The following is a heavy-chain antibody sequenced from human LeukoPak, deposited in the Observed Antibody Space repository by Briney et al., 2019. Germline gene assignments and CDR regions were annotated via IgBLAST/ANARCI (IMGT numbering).Heavy chain of an antibody. CDR1: GFTFSSYG. CDR3: AKDDNFIVGATGLPYFDY. CDR2: IRYDGSNK. D-gene: IGHD1-26*01. J-gene: IGHJ4*02. V-gene: IGHV3-30*02. Sequence: GGSLRLSCAASGFTFSSYGMHWVRQAPGKGLEWVAFIRYDGSNKYYADSVKGRFTISRDNSKNTLYLQMNSLRAEDTAVYYCAKDDNFIVGATGLPYFDYWGQGTLVTVSS.